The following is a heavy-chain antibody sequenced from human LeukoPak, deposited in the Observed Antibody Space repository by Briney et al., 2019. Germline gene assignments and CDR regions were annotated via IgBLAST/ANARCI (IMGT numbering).Heavy chain of an antibody. J-gene: IGHJ6*03. V-gene: IGHV3-23*01. CDR2: ISGSGGST. CDR3: AKGYSSSLYYYYYMDV. CDR1: GFTFSSYA. D-gene: IGHD6-6*01. Sequence: GGSLRLSCAASGFTFSSYAMSWVSQAPGKGLEWVSAISGSGGSTYYADSVKGRFTISRDNSKNTLYLQMDSLRAEDTAVYYCAKGYSSSLYYYYYMDVWGKGTTVTVSS.